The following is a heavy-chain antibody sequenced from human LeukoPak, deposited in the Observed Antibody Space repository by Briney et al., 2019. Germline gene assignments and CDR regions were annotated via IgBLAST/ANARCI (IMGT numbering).Heavy chain of an antibody. Sequence: PGGSLRLSCAASGFTFSSYSMNWVRQAPGKGLEWVSFISSSSNYRYYADSVKGRFTISRDNAKSSLYLQMASLRAEDTAVYYCARTSVAAAISPYYFDYWGQGTLVTVSS. D-gene: IGHD2-2*02. CDR3: ARTSVAAAISPYYFDY. CDR2: ISSSSNYR. V-gene: IGHV3-21*01. J-gene: IGHJ4*02. CDR1: GFTFSSYS.